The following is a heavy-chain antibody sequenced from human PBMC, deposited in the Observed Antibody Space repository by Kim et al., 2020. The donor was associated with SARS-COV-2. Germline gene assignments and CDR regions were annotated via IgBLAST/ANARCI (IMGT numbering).Heavy chain of an antibody. V-gene: IGHV1-18*01. CDR3: ARDRIQRFDY. J-gene: IGHJ4*02. CDR2: NT. Sequence: NTHHAQKLQGRVTMTTDTSTSTAYMELRSLRSDDTAVYYCARDRIQRFDYWGQGTLVTVSS.